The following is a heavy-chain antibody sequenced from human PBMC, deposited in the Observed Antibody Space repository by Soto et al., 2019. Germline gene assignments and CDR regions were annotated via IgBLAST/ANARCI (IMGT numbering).Heavy chain of an antibody. Sequence: GGSLRLSCAASGFTFSSYAMSWVRQAPGKGLEWVSAISGSGGSTYYADSVKGRFTISRDNSKNTLYLQMNSLRAEDTAVYYCAKDRLRYFDWFPNTPPPPDYWGQGTLVTVSS. CDR3: AKDRLRYFDWFPNTPPPPDY. CDR2: ISGSGGST. V-gene: IGHV3-23*01. J-gene: IGHJ4*02. CDR1: GFTFSSYA. D-gene: IGHD3-9*01.